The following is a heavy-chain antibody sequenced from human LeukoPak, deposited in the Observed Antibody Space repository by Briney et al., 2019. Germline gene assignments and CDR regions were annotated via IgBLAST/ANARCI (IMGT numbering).Heavy chain of an antibody. Sequence: ASVKVSCKASGYTFTSYGISWVRQAPGQGLEWMGWISAYNGNTNYAQKLQGRVTMTTDTSTSTAYMELRSLRSDDTAVYYRARVYPDYYDSSGYYTDYWGQGTLVTVSS. J-gene: IGHJ4*02. D-gene: IGHD3-22*01. CDR1: GYTFTSYG. CDR2: ISAYNGNT. CDR3: ARVYPDYYDSSGYYTDY. V-gene: IGHV1-18*01.